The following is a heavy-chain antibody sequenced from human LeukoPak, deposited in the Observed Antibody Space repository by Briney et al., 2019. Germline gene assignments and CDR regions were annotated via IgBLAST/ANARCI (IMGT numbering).Heavy chain of an antibody. CDR3: AGGKYYGSGSLGY. CDR1: GFTLSSYE. Sequence: PGGSLRLSCTASGFTLSSYEMSWIRQAPGKGLEWVSSIDYSGGSTYYADSVKGRFTISRDNSKNTLYLQMNSLRAEDTAVYYCAGGKYYGSGSLGYWGQGTLVTVSS. V-gene: IGHV3-66*01. D-gene: IGHD3-10*01. CDR2: IDYSGGST. J-gene: IGHJ4*02.